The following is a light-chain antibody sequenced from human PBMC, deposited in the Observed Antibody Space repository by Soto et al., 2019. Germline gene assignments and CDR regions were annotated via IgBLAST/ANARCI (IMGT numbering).Light chain of an antibody. CDR3: QQYTNWPLT. J-gene: IGKJ4*01. CDR1: QDISIH. Sequence: DIQMTQSPSSVSASVGDRVTITCRASQDISIHLAWFQQKPGKAPRSLLFAASTLQGGVPSKFSGSGSRTEFTLTISSLQSEDSAVYYCQQYTNWPLTFGGGTKVDIK. V-gene: IGKV1-16*02. CDR2: AAS.